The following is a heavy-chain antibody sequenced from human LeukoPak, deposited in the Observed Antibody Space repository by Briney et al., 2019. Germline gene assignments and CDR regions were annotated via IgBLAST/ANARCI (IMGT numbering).Heavy chain of an antibody. CDR2: IYHSGST. D-gene: IGHD1-26*01. CDR3: ARVSSGATTVDY. CDR1: GGSISSSNW. V-gene: IGHV4-4*02. Sequence: SETLSLTCAVSGGSISSSNWWSWVRRPPGKGLEWIGEIYHSGSTNYNPSLKSRVTISVDKSKNQFSLKLSSVTAADTAVYYCARVSSGATTVDYWGQGALVTVSS. J-gene: IGHJ4*02.